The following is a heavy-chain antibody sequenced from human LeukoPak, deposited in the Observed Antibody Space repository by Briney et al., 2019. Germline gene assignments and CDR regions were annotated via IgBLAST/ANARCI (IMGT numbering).Heavy chain of an antibody. V-gene: IGHV4-4*02. J-gene: IGHJ4*02. CDR1: GASISSGHW. CDR3: ARRITGTLAPFAS. CDR2: IYHSGNT. D-gene: IGHD1-20*01. Sequence: PSETLSLTCAVSGASISSGHWWSWVRQPPGKGLEWIGEIYHSGNTNYNPSLKSRVSTSVDKSKNEFSLRLTSMTAADTAIYFCARRITGTLAPFASWGQKTLVTVSS.